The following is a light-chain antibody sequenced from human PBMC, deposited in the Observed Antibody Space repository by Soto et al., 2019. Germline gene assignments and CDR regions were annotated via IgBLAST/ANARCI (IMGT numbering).Light chain of an antibody. CDR3: SSYTSSTTRV. J-gene: IGLJ1*01. CDR1: SSDVGDYNY. CDR2: DVS. V-gene: IGLV2-14*01. Sequence: QSALTQPASVSGSPGQSITISCTGTSSDVGDYNYVSWYQQHPGKAPKLMLYDVSNRPLGVSNRFSGSKSGSTASLTISGLQAEDEADYYCSSYTSSTTRVFGTGTKLTVL.